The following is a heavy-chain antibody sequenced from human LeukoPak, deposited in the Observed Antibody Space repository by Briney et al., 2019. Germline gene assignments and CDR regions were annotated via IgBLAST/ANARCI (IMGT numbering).Heavy chain of an antibody. J-gene: IGHJ4*02. CDR1: GFTFSSYE. CDR3: ARMAAGYFDY. V-gene: IGHV3-48*03. CDR2: ISSSGSTI. D-gene: IGHD1-14*01. Sequence: PGGSLRLSCAASGFTFSSYEMNWVRQAPGKGLEWVSYISSSGSTIYYADSVKGRFTISRDNAKNSLYLQMNSLRAEDTAVYYCARMAAGYFDYWGQGTLVTVSS.